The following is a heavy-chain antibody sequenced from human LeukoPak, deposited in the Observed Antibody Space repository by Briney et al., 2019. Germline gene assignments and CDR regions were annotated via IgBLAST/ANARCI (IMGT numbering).Heavy chain of an antibody. CDR3: ARQLRGEAVAGHLQPFDY. CDR1: DDSISSYGYY. Sequence: SETLSLTCTVSDDSISSYGYYWSWIRQHPGKGLEWIGYIYYSGSTNYNPSLKSRVTISVDTSKNQFSLKLSSVTAADTAVYFCARQLRGEAVAGHLQPFDYWGQGTLVTVSS. V-gene: IGHV4-61*08. D-gene: IGHD6-19*01. CDR2: IYYSGST. J-gene: IGHJ4*02.